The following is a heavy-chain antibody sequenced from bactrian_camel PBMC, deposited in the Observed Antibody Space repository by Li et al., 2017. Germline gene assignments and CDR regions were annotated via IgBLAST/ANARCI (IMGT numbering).Heavy chain of an antibody. CDR3: AGGAVSLASSAYCNGAYCALGYSY. D-gene: IGHD2*01. J-gene: IGHJ4*01. CDR2: ISRDGGTT. CDR1: GFSFSNLY. V-gene: IGHV3S40*01. Sequence: DVQLVESGGGSVQPGGSLRLSCAGSGFSFSNLYMSWVRQAPGKGLGWVSAISRDGGTTDYADSVKGRFTISRDNAKNTVYLQMNSLNSEDTALYYCAGGAVSLASSAYCNGAYCALGYSYWGEGTQVTVS.